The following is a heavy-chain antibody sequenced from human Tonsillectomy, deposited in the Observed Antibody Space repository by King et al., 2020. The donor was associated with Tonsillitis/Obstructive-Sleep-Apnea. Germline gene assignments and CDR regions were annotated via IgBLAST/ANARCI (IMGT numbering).Heavy chain of an antibody. J-gene: IGHJ4*02. Sequence: VQLVESGGGLCKPGGSLRLSCSASGFTFSDYYMSWIRPAPGEGREGVSYISSSSIYTNYADSVKGRFTISRDNAKNSLYLQMNSLRAEDTAVYYCARDLGLYYFDYWGQGTLVTVSS. CDR1: GFTFSDYY. CDR2: ISSSSIYT. V-gene: IGHV3-11*05. D-gene: IGHD6-19*01. CDR3: ARDLGLYYFDY.